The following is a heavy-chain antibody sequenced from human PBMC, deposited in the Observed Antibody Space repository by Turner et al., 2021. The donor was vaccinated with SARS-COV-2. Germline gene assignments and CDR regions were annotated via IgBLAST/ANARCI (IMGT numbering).Heavy chain of an antibody. Sequence: QVQLQQWGAGLLTPSETLSLPCAVYGGSFNDYYGSWIRQPPGKGLEWIGEINHMGSTNYNPTLKSRVTISVDTSKNQFSLKLRSVTAADTAVYYCATWLATSNRNYWGQGTLVTVSS. CDR3: ATWLATSNRNY. D-gene: IGHD5-12*01. CDR2: INHMGST. CDR1: GGSFNDYY. J-gene: IGHJ4*02. V-gene: IGHV4-34*01.